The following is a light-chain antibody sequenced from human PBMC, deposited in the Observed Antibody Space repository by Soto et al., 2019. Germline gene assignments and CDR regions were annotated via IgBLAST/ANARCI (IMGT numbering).Light chain of an antibody. CDR2: GAS. J-gene: IGKJ2*01. CDR1: QSVSSN. CDR3: QQYNNWPPYT. Sequence: EIVMTQSPATLSVSPGERVTLSCRASQSVSSNLAWYQLKPGQAPRLLIYGASTRATGIPARFSGSGSGTEFTLTISSLQSEDFAVYYCQQYNNWPPYTFGQGTKLEIK. V-gene: IGKV3-15*01.